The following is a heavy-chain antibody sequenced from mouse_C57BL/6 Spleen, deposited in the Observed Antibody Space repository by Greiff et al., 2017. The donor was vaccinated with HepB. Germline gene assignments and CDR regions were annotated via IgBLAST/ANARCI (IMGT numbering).Heavy chain of an antibody. D-gene: IGHD1-1*01. CDR2: IDPSDSET. CDR1: GYTFTSYW. J-gene: IGHJ1*03. Sequence: VQLQQPGAELVRPGSSVKLSCKASGYTFTSYWMHWVKQRPIQGLEWIGNIDPSDSETHYNQKFKDKATLTVDKSSSTAYMQLSSLTSEDSAVYYCARYSDYYGSSYGWYFDVWGTGTTVTVSS. V-gene: IGHV1-52*01. CDR3: ARYSDYYGSSYGWYFDV.